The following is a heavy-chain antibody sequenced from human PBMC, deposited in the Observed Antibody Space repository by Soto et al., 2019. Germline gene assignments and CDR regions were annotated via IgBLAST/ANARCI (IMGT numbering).Heavy chain of an antibody. D-gene: IGHD3-3*01. CDR1: GFTFDSYA. CDR3: AKDTVGGYSFWSGYYSDGLDV. V-gene: IGHV3-23*01. CDR2: ISGSADGT. Sequence: EVKLLESGGGLAQPGGSLRLSCVGSGFTFDSYAIRWVRQAPGERLQWIAAISGSADGTDYAHSVRGRFTISRDNAKKTVHLQMDSLRVEDTAVYFCAKDTVGGYSFWSGYYSDGLDVWGQGTLVSVS. J-gene: IGHJ3*01.